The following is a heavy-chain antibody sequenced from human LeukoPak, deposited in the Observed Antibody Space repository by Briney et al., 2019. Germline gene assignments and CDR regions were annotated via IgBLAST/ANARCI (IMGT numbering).Heavy chain of an antibody. CDR2: IKGDGSEK. D-gene: IGHD6-13*01. J-gene: IGHJ4*02. Sequence: GGSLTLSCAASGFTFSSYWMTWVRQAPGKGLEWVGNIKGDGSEKYYVDSVKGRFTISRDNAKNSLYLQMNSLRAEDTAVYYCAKEIGGSSWYPGYYFDYWGQGTLVTVSS. CDR1: GFTFSSYW. V-gene: IGHV3-7*01. CDR3: AKEIGGSSWYPGYYFDY.